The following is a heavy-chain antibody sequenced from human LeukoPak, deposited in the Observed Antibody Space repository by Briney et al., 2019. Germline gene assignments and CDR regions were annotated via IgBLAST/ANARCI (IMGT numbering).Heavy chain of an antibody. CDR1: GYSISSGYY. CDR3: ARDYYSNYGHY. Sequence: SETLSLTCAVSGYSISSGYYWAWIRQPPGEGLEWVGSIFHSGTYYNPSLKSRVSISIDTSKNQFSLSLSSVTAADTAVYYCARDYYSNYGHYWGQGKLVTVSS. D-gene: IGHD4-11*01. V-gene: IGHV4-38-2*02. CDR2: IFHSGT. J-gene: IGHJ4*02.